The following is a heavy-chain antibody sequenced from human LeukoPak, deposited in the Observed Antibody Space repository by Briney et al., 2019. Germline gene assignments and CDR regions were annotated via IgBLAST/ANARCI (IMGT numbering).Heavy chain of an antibody. J-gene: IGHJ4*02. CDR1: GFSFSDYD. Sequence: GGSLRLSCTPSGFSFSDYDMSWIRQAPGKGLEWSSYISSRSTYITNADSVKGRFTISRDNPKNFLFLQINSLRLEDTALYHCARGRTGAFYYWGQGILVTVPP. CDR3: ARGRTGAFYY. V-gene: IGHV3-11*06. CDR2: ISSRSTYI. D-gene: IGHD2-8*02.